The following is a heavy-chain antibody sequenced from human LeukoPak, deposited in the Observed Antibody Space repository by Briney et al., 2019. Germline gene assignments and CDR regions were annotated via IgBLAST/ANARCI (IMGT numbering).Heavy chain of an antibody. V-gene: IGHV5-51*01. CDR1: GYRFSNYW. CDR3: ATSVQMATSIYYFDF. CDR2: IYAGDSDT. J-gene: IGHJ4*02. D-gene: IGHD5-24*01. Sequence: EESLKISCKGSGYRFSNYWIGWERQMPGKGLEWMGIIYAGDSDTRYSPSFEGQVTISADKSISTAYLQWSSLKAPDTAMYYCATSVQMATSIYYFDFWGQGTLVTVSS.